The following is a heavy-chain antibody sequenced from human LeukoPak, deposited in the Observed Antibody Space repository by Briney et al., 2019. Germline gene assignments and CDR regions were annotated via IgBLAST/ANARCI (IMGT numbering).Heavy chain of an antibody. CDR1: GGSFSGYY. V-gene: IGHV4-34*01. D-gene: IGHD3-10*01. J-gene: IGHJ4*02. Sequence: PSETLSLTCAVYGGSFSGYYWSWIRQPPGKGLEWIGEVNHSGSTNYNPSLKSRATISVDTSKNQFSLKLNSVTAADTAVYYCARNSGYYGSGSIDYWGQGTLVTVSS. CDR2: VNHSGST. CDR3: ARNSGYYGSGSIDY.